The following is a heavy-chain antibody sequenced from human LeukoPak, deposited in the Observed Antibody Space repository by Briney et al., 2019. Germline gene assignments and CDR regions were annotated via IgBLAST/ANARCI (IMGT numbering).Heavy chain of an antibody. CDR1: GYTFTSYG. Sequence: ASVKVSCKASGYTFTSYGISWVRQAPGQGLEWMGWISAYNGNTNYAQKLQGRVTMTTDTSTSTAYMELRSLRSDDTAVYYCARGQISNYYGSGSYIMEAFDIWGQGTMVTVSS. D-gene: IGHD3-10*01. CDR3: ARGQISNYYGSGSYIMEAFDI. V-gene: IGHV1-18*01. J-gene: IGHJ3*02. CDR2: ISAYNGNT.